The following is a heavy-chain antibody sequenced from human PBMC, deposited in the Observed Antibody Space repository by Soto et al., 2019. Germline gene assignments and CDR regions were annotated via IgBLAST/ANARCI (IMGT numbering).Heavy chain of an antibody. J-gene: IGHJ6*02. CDR1: AGTIRRYC. CDR2: IYTRGST. Sequence: ENLPHPYTVSAGTIRRYCWSWIRQPAGKKLEGIGRIYTRGSTNYNPSLKSRVTMSVDQSKNQFSMQMSSANAADTAVYYCARDQFGELLDYYYYGMDVLCQGITVT. D-gene: IGHD3-10*01. CDR3: ARDQFGELLDYYYYGMDV. V-gene: IGHV4-4*07.